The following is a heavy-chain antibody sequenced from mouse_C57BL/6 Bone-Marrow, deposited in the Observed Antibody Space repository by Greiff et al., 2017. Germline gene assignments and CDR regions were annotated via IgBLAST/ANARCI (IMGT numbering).Heavy chain of an antibody. V-gene: IGHV3-6*01. J-gene: IGHJ4*01. CDR1: GYSITSGYY. Sequence: ESGPGLVKPSQSLSLTCSVTGYSITSGYYWNWIRPFPGNKLEWMGYISYDGSNNYNPSLNNPISITRASSTHQFFLMFNSVPTEDTSTYYGAETSQARCMDYWGQGTSVTVSS. CDR2: ISYDGSN. D-gene: IGHD3-2*02. CDR3: AETSQARCMDY.